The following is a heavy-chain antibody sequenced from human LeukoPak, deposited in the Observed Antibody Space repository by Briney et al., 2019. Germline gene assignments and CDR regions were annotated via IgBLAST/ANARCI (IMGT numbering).Heavy chain of an antibody. CDR2: ISSSSSYI. CDR3: AYHYSGYDQYYFDY. V-gene: IGHV3-21*01. CDR1: GFTFSSYS. J-gene: IGHJ4*02. Sequence: PGGSLRLSCAASGFTFSSYSMNWVRQAPGKGLEWVSSISSSSSYIYYADSVKGRFTISRDNAKNSLYLQMNSLRAEDTAVYYCAYHYSGYDQYYFDYWGQGTLVTVSS. D-gene: IGHD5-12*01.